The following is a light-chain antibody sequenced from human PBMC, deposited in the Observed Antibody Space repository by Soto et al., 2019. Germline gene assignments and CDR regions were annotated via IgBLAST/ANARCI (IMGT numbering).Light chain of an antibody. CDR1: QGISSH. Sequence: IQLTQSPSSLSASVGDRVTITCRASQGISSHLAWYQQKPGKAPKVLIFDASTLQSVVPSRFSGSGSGTDFTLTISSLQPEDFATYYCQQLNSYPRTFGPGTKVDIK. CDR2: DAS. J-gene: IGKJ3*01. CDR3: QQLNSYPRT. V-gene: IGKV1-9*01.